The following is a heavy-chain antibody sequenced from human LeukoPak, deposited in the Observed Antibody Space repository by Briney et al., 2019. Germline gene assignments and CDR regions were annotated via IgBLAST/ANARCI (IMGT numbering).Heavy chain of an antibody. J-gene: IGHJ4*02. D-gene: IGHD2-21*02. V-gene: IGHV3-23*01. CDR1: GFTFSDYV. Sequence: GGSLRLSCAASGFTFSDYVMIWVRQAPGKGLEWVSGITASGDRTFYGDSVRGRFTMSRDNSKNTVYLQMNSLRVDDTAVYYCARVVGCGGDCYSGISDYWGQGTLVTVSS. CDR3: ARVVGCGGDCYSGISDY. CDR2: ITASGDRT.